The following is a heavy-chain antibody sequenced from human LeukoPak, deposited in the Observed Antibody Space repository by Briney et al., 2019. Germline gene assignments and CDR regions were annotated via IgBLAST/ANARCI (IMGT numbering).Heavy chain of an antibody. CDR2: IHYSGNT. Sequence: SETLSLTCTVSGVSISSSYWSWIRQPPGKRLEWIGYIHYSGNTNYNPSLQSRVTISLDTSKNQFSLNLNSVTAADTAVYYCARGYYDSSGYSNMFDIWGQGTMITVCS. CDR1: GVSISSSY. CDR3: ARGYYDSSGYSNMFDI. J-gene: IGHJ3*02. V-gene: IGHV4-59*01. D-gene: IGHD3-22*01.